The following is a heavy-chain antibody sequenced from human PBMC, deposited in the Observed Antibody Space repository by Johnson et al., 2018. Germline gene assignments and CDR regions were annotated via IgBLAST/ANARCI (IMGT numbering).Heavy chain of an antibody. Sequence: VQLVESGGGVVQPGNSLRLSCAASGFTFSNYGLAWVRQAPGKGLEWVTGLSYDGRNQSYIDSVRGRFTISRDNSKNTLYLQMNNLRPEDTALYYCAKPAFDDAFDIWGQGTTVTVSS. J-gene: IGHJ3*02. CDR1: GFTFSNYG. CDR3: AKPAFDDAFDI. CDR2: LSYDGRNQ. D-gene: IGHD2-2*01. V-gene: IGHV3-30*18.